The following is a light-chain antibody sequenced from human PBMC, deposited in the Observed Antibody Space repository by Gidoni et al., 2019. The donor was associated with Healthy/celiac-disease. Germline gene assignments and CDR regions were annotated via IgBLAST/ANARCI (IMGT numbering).Light chain of an antibody. CDR3: QQYNNWPPLYT. CDR1: QSGSSN. V-gene: IGKV3-15*01. CDR2: CAS. Sequence: EIVMTQSPATLSVSPGERANLSCRASQSGSSNLAWYKQKPGQAPWLLIYCASTRAPGIPARFSGSGSGTEFTLTISSLQSEDFAVYYCQQYNNWPPLYTFGQGTKLEIK. J-gene: IGKJ2*01.